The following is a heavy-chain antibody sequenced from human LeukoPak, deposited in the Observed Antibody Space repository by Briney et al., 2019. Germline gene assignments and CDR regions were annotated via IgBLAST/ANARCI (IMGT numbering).Heavy chain of an antibody. Sequence: ASVKVSCKASGYTFTSYYMHWVRQAPGQGLEWMGIINPSGGSTSYAQKFQGRVTMTRDTSITTAYMELSRLRSDDTAVYYCARDVGSNNCENWGQGTLVTVSS. J-gene: IGHJ4*02. V-gene: IGHV1-46*01. CDR3: ARDVGSNNCEN. CDR1: GYTFTSYY. CDR2: INPSGGST. D-gene: IGHD2-2*01.